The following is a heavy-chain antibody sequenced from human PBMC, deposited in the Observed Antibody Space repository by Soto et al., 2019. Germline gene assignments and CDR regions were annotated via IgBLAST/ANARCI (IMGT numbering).Heavy chain of an antibody. Sequence: ASVKVSCKASGYTFIRDGFSWVRQAPGQGLEWMGWISPYNGNTHYAQRFQGRGTMTTGTAAGTAYMEVRSLRSGDTAVYFCASDNPFYDLLTQLTYWGQRTLVTVSS. V-gene: IGHV1-18*01. D-gene: IGHD3-9*01. J-gene: IGHJ4*02. CDR3: ASDNPFYDLLTQLTY. CDR2: ISPYNGNT. CDR1: GYTFIRDG.